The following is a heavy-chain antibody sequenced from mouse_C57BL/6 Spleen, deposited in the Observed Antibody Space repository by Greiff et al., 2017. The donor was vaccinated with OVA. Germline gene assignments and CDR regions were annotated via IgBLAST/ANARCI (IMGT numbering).Heavy chain of an antibody. CDR1: GYTFTSYW. CDR2: IHPSDSDT. Sequence: QVQLQQPGAELVKPGASVKVSCKASGYTFTSYWMHWVKQRPGQGLEWIGRIHPSDSDTNYNQKFKGKATLTVDKSSSTAYMQLSSLTSEDSAVYYCAMTNWDVGAWFAYWGQGTLVTVSA. V-gene: IGHV1-74*01. CDR3: AMTNWDVGAWFAY. J-gene: IGHJ3*01. D-gene: IGHD4-1*01.